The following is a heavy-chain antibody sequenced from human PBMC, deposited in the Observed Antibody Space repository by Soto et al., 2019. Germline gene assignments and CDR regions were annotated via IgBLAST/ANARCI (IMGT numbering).Heavy chain of an antibody. V-gene: IGHV3-30-3*01. CDR1: GFTFSSYA. D-gene: IGHD2-15*01. J-gene: IGHJ6*02. Sequence: PGGPLRLSCAASGFTFSSYAMHWVRQAPGKGLEWVAVISYDGSNKYYADSVKGRFTISRDNSKNTLYLQMNSLRAEDTAVYYCAREYCSGGSCYGMDVWGQGTTVTVSS. CDR3: AREYCSGGSCYGMDV. CDR2: ISYDGSNK.